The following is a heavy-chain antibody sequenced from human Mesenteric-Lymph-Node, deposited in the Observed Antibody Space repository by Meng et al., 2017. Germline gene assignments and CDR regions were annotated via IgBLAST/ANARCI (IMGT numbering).Heavy chain of an antibody. Sequence: VKKPGASLKVSSKAACYTFTSNGISWGRRAPGQGLEWMGWISAYNGNTNYAQKLQGRVTMTTDTSTSTAYMELRSLRSDDTAVYYCARDLLLYYGSGSFDPWGQGTLVTVSS. CDR2: ISAYNGNT. V-gene: IGHV1-18*01. CDR3: ARDLLLYYGSGSFDP. CDR1: CYTFTSNG. D-gene: IGHD3-10*01. J-gene: IGHJ5*02.